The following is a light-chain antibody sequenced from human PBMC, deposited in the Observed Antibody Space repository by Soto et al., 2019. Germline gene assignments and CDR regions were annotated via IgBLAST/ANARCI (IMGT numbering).Light chain of an antibody. CDR2: AAS. CDR3: QQSYSTAWT. V-gene: IGKV1-39*01. CDR1: QSISNY. Sequence: DIQMTQSPSSLSASVGDRVTITCRASQSISNYLNWYQQKPRKAPKLLIYAASSLQSGVPSRFSGSGSGTDFTLTISSLQLEDFATYYCQQSYSTAWTFGQGTKVEIK. J-gene: IGKJ1*01.